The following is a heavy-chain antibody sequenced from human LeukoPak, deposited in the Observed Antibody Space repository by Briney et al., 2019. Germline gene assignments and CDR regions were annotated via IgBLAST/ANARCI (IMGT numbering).Heavy chain of an antibody. CDR3: MRDGL. J-gene: IGHJ4*02. CDR1: GFTLRSYG. CDR2: ISSSSGTI. V-gene: IGHV3-48*02. D-gene: IGHD3/OR15-3a*01. Sequence: GGSLRLSCAASGFTLRSYGMNWVRQAPGKGLEWISDISSSSGTIYYADSVRGRFIISRDNAKNSLYLQMNSLRDEDTAVYYCMRDGLWGQGALVTVSS.